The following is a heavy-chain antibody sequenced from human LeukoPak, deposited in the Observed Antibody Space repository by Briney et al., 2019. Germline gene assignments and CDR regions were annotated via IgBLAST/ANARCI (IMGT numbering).Heavy chain of an antibody. CDR2: ISSSSSYI. CDR3: ASLDCSSTSCYGDDAFDI. Sequence: GGSLRLSCAASGFTFSSYSMNWVRQAPGKALEWVSSISSSSSYIYYADSVKGRFTISRDNAKNSLYLQMNGLRAEDTAVYYCASLDCSSTSCYGDDAFDIWGQGTMVTVSS. D-gene: IGHD2-2*01. J-gene: IGHJ3*02. CDR1: GFTFSSYS. V-gene: IGHV3-21*01.